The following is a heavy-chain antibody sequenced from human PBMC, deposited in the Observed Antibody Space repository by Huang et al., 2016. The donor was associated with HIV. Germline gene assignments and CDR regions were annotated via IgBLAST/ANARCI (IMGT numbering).Heavy chain of an antibody. CDR3: ARRWRWLQNKSGAFDI. CDR2: VNQRGTV. Sequence: QVQLQQWGAGLLKPSETLSLNCAVYGGPFSGYYWTWIRQSPDKRLQWIGEVNQRGTVNYNPARKSRVTLSTDASKSQFFLKLKSVVAADTAVYYCARRWRWLQNKSGAFDIWGQGTMVSV. CDR1: GGPFSGYY. D-gene: IGHD2-21*01. J-gene: IGHJ3*02. V-gene: IGHV4-34*02.